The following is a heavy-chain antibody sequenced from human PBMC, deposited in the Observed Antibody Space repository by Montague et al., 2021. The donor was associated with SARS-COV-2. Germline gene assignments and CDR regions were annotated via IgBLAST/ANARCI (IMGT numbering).Heavy chain of an antibody. CDR2: IFYSGTC. Sequence: TLSLTCTVSGGSISSNDYYWIWIRQPPGKGLEWIVYIFYSGTCYHGPSLGSRATISIDTSKNQFNLRLTSVTAADMAVYYCARVVDSSGIDYWGQGTMVTVSS. J-gene: IGHJ4*03. V-gene: IGHV4-30-4*08. CDR3: ARVVDSSGIDY. D-gene: IGHD3-22*01. CDR1: GGSISSNDYY.